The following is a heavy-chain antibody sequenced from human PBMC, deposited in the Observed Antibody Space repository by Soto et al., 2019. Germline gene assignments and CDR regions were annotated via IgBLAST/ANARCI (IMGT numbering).Heavy chain of an antibody. Sequence: QVQLVQSGSESMQPGASVKVSCKGSGYNFNSHSINWVRQAPGQGLEWMGWIHPNTGNSTYEQGFTGRFVFSVDTSVTTVYLQIFSLKADDSAVYYCARDRASGSFDYGGQGTLVTVSS. D-gene: IGHD1-26*01. CDR2: IHPNTGNS. CDR3: ARDRASGSFDY. J-gene: IGHJ4*02. V-gene: IGHV7-4-1*01. CDR1: GYNFNSHS.